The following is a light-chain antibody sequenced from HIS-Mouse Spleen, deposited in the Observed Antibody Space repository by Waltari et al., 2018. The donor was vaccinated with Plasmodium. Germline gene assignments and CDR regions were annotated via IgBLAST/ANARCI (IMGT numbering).Light chain of an antibody. CDR1: KLGDKY. CDR2: QDR. V-gene: IGLV3-1*01. CDR3: QAWDSSTAV. Sequence: SYELTQPPSVSVSPGQTASITCSGDKLGDKYACWYQQKPGQSPVLVIYQDRKRPSGIPWRFSGSNSGNTATLTSSVTQAMDEADYYCQAWDSSTAVFGGGTKLTVL. J-gene: IGLJ3*02.